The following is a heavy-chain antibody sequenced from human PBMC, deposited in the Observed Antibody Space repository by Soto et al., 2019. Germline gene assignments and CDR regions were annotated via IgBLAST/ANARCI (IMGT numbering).Heavy chain of an antibody. Sequence: QVQLVQSGAEVKNPGASVKVSCKASGCTFTSYDINWVRQATGQGLEWMGWMNPNSGNTGYAQKFQGRVTMTRNTSISTAYMELSSLRSEDTAVYYCARWVDYSSSADYWGQGTLVTVSS. CDR2: MNPNSGNT. CDR1: GCTFTSYD. J-gene: IGHJ4*02. CDR3: ARWVDYSSSADY. V-gene: IGHV1-8*01. D-gene: IGHD6-13*01.